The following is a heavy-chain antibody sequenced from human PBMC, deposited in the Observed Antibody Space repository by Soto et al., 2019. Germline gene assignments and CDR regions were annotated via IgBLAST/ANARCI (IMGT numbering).Heavy chain of an antibody. V-gene: IGHV1-69*13. D-gene: IGHD6-13*01. CDR2: IIAIFGTT. CDR1: ASTFSSYA. J-gene: IGHJ4*02. Sequence: VASVKVSCKASASTFSSYAISWVRQAPGQGLEWMGGIIAIFGTTNYAQKSQGRVTITADQSTSTAYMELRRLRSVDTDVYYFAISQQLPLRALGKTYYFDCWGQGTLVTVSS. CDR3: AISQQLPLRALGKTYYFDC.